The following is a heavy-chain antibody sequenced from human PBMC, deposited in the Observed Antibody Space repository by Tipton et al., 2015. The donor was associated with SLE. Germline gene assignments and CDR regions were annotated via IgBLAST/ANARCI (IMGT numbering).Heavy chain of an antibody. CDR1: GDSIGTHY. D-gene: IGHD6-19*01. V-gene: IGHV4-59*11. CDR2: IYYSGST. CDR3: ARAPVAGRNYYYGMDV. Sequence: TLSLTCNVSGDSIGTHYWSWIRQPPGKGLEWIGYIYYSGSTYYNPSLKSRVTISVDTSKNQFSLKLSSVTAADTAVYYCARAPVAGRNYYYGMDVWGQGTTVTVSS. J-gene: IGHJ6*02.